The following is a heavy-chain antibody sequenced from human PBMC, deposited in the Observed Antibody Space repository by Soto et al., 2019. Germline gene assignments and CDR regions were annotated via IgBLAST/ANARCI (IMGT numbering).Heavy chain of an antibody. J-gene: IGHJ4*02. CDR3: ATDGGRCIGGTCLTN. D-gene: IGHD2-15*01. V-gene: IGHV4-31*03. CDR1: GGSISSGGYY. CDR2: IYYSVST. Sequence: TLSLTFTVSGGSISSGGYYWSWIRQHPGKGLEWIGYIYYSVSTYYNPSLQSRVTISVDTSKNQFSLKLSSVTAADTAVYYCATDGGRCIGGTCLTNWGQGTLVTVS.